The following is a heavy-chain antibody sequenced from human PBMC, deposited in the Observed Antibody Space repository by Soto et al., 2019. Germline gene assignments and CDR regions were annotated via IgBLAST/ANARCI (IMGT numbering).Heavy chain of an antibody. J-gene: IGHJ4*02. D-gene: IGHD3-22*01. V-gene: IGHV3-64D*06. CDR2: ISSNGGST. Sequence: GGSLRLSCSASGFTFSSYAMHWVRQAPGKGLEYVSAISSNGGSTYYADSVKGRFTISRDNSKNTLYLQMSSLRAEDTAVYYCVKTAPQYYYDSSGYALLDYWGQGTLVTVSS. CDR3: VKTAPQYYYDSSGYALLDY. CDR1: GFTFSSYA.